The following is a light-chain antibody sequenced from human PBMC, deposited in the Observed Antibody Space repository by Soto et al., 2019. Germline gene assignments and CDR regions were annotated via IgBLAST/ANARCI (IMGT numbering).Light chain of an antibody. CDR1: QSVSSN. CDR2: GAS. CDR3: QQYHKWPPST. Sequence: EIVMTQSPATLSVSPGERATLSCRASQSVSSNLAWYQQKPGQAPRLLIYGASTRATGIPARFSGSGSGTEFTLSISSLQSEDFAVYYCQQYHKWPPSTFGQGTKVDIK. V-gene: IGKV3-15*01. J-gene: IGKJ1*01.